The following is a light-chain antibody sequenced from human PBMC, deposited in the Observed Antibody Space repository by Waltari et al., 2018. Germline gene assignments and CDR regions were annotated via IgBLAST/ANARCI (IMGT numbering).Light chain of an antibody. Sequence: SYELTQPPSVSVSPGQTASITCYGDRLENKYASWYQQKPGQSPLMVIYQDNRRPSGIPERFSGSSSGNIATLTISGTQAMDEADYYCQAWDRGIVVFGGGTKLTVL. J-gene: IGLJ2*01. CDR3: QAWDRGIVV. CDR1: RLENKY. CDR2: QDN. V-gene: IGLV3-1*01.